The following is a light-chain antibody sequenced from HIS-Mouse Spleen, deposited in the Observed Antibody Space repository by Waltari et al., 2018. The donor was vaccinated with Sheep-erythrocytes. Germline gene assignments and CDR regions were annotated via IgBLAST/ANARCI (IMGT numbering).Light chain of an antibody. CDR2: DVS. V-gene: IGLV2-14*03. CDR1: SSDVGGYNY. Sequence: QSALTQPASVSGSPGQSITISCTGTSSDVGGYNYVPWYQQHPGKAPKLMIYDVSNRASGVANRFSGSKSGNTASLTISELQAEDEADYYCSSYTSSSTLFYVFGTGTKVTVL. CDR3: SSYTSSSTLFYV. J-gene: IGLJ1*01.